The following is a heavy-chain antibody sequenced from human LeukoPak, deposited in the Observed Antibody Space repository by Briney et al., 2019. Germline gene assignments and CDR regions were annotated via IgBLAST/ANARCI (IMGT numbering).Heavy chain of an antibody. J-gene: IGHJ5*02. Sequence: SETLSLTCAVYGGSFSGYYWSWIRQPPGKGLEWIGEINHSGSTNYNPSLKSRVTISVDTSKNQFSLKLSSVTAADAAVYYCARGQKDTSGYYHNWFDPRGQGTLVTVSS. CDR2: INHSGST. D-gene: IGHD3-22*01. CDR1: GGSFSGYY. CDR3: ARGQKDTSGYYHNWFDP. V-gene: IGHV4-34*01.